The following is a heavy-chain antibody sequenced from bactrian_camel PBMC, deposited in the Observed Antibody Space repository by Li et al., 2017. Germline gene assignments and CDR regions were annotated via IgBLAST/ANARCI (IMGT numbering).Heavy chain of an antibody. CDR2: LDSDGSNT. V-gene: IGHV3S6*01. J-gene: IGHJ6*01. CDR1: GFTFSSNG. D-gene: IGHD6*01. Sequence: HVQLVESGGGSVQSGGSLRLSCAASGFTFSSNGMSWVRQAPGKGLEWVSGLDSDGSNTYYVDSVKGRFTISRANAKNTVYLQLNSLKTEDMAMYYCCQADITSRNWYWGRGFVFASWGQGTQVTVS. CDR3: CQADITSRNWYWGRGFVFAS.